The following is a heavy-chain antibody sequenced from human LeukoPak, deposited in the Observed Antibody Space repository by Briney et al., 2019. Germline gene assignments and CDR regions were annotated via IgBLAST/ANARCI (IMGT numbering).Heavy chain of an antibody. CDR3: ARGVCTNGICYGPYYYYGMDV. J-gene: IGHJ6*02. CDR2: ISAYNGNT. D-gene: IGHD2-8*01. CDR1: GYTFTSYG. Sequence: GASVKVSCKASGYTFTSYGISWVRQAPGQGLEWMGWISAYNGNTNYAQKLQGRVTMTTDTSTSTAYMELRSLRSDDTAAYYCARGVCTNGICYGPYYYYGMDVWGQGTTVTVSS. V-gene: IGHV1-18*01.